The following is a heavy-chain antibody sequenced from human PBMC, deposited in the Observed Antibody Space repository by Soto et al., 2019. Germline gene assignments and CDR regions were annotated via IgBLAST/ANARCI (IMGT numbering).Heavy chain of an antibody. CDR2: ISSTSTYI. CDR3: ARDKVPAAYDS. Sequence: EVQLVESGGGLVNPGGSLRLSCAASGFSLSTYRMNWVRQAPGKGLEWVSSISSTSTYIYYVDSVKGRFTISRDNAKNSLYLQMNSLRAEDTALYYCARDKVPAAYDSWGQGTLVTVSS. D-gene: IGHD2-2*01. V-gene: IGHV3-21*01. J-gene: IGHJ4*02. CDR1: GFSLSTYR.